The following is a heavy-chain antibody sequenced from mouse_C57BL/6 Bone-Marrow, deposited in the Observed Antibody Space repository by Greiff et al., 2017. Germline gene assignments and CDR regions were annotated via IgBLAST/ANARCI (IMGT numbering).Heavy chain of an antibody. V-gene: IGHV8-8*01. CDR3: ARILDWYFDV. Sequence: ESGPGILQPSQTLSLTCSFSGFSLSTFGMGVGWIRPPSGKGLEWLAHIWWDDDKYYNPTLKSRLTISKDTSKNQVFLQIANVDTAATATYYCARILDWYFDVWGTGTTVTVSS. J-gene: IGHJ1*03. CDR1: GFSLSTFGMG. CDR2: IWWDDDK.